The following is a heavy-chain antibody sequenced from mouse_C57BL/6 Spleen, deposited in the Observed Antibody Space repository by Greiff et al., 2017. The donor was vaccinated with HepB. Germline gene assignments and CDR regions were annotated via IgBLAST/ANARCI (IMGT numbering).Heavy chain of an antibody. J-gene: IGHJ3*01. CDR1: GYTFTGYW. CDR2: IDPSDSYT. V-gene: IGHV1-69*01. Sequence: QVQLQQSGAELMKPGASVKLSCKATGYTFTGYWIEWVKQRPGHGLEWIGEIDPSDSYTNYNQKFKGKSTLTVDKSSSTAYMQLSSLTSEDSAVYYCARRTGSWFAYWGQGTLVTVSA. CDR3: ARRTGSWFAY. D-gene: IGHD1-1*01.